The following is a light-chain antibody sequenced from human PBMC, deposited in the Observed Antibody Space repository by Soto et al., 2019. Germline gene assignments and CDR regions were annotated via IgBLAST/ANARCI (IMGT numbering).Light chain of an antibody. Sequence: DIKKIQSPSSLSASVGDRVTITCRASQSIRSSLNWYQQKPGKAPKFLIHAASSLQSGVPSRFSGSGSGTDFTLTISSLQPEDFATYYCQQSYSTPQTFGQGTKVDIK. V-gene: IGKV1-39*01. CDR3: QQSYSTPQT. CDR1: QSIRSS. CDR2: AAS. J-gene: IGKJ1*01.